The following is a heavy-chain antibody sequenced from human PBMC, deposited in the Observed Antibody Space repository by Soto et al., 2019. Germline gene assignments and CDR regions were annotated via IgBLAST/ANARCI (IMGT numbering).Heavy chain of an antibody. Sequence: GGSLRLSCAASGFTFSSYAMHWVRQAPGKGLEWVAVISYDGSNKYYADSGKGRFTISRDNSKNTLYLQMNSLRAEDTAVYYCASISGIAAAGNFDYWGQGTLVTVSS. J-gene: IGHJ4*02. V-gene: IGHV3-30*04. CDR1: GFTFSSYA. CDR2: ISYDGSNK. CDR3: ASISGIAAAGNFDY. D-gene: IGHD6-13*01.